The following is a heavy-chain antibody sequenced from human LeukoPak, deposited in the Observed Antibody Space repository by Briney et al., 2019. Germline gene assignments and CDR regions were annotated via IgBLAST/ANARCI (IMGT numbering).Heavy chain of an antibody. J-gene: IGHJ4*02. V-gene: IGHV4-39*01. CDR2: IYYSGST. CDR3: ARHAETPNVWGSYPFVSYHFDY. Sequence: PSETLSLTCTVSGGSISGGSYYWGWIRLPPGKGLEWIGSIYYSGSTYYNPSLKSRVTMSVDTSKNQFSLKLSSVTAADTAVYYCARHAETPNVWGSYPFVSYHFDYWGQGALVTVSS. D-gene: IGHD3-16*01. CDR1: GGSISGGSYY.